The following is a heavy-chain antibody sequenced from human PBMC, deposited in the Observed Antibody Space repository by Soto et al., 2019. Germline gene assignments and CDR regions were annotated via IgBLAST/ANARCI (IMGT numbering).Heavy chain of an antibody. CDR2: IYYSGST. Sequence: PSETLSLTCTVSGGSISSNNYYWGWIRQPPGKGLVWIGSIYYSGSTYYNPSLKSRLTISLDTPKNQFSLKLNSVTAADTAVYFCARYYVWYDYYYRYYFVCWGHGSLV. CDR1: GGSISSNNYY. CDR3: ARYYVWYDYYYRYYFVC. J-gene: IGHJ4*01. V-gene: IGHV4-39*01. D-gene: IGHD3-10*01.